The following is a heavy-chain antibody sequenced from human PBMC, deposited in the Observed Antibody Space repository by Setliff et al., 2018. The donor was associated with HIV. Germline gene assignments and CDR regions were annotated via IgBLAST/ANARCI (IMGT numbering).Heavy chain of an antibody. V-gene: IGHV3-49*03. CDR1: GFTFGDYA. CDR2: IRSKAYGGTT. Sequence: PGGSLRLSCTASGFTFGDYAMSWFRQAPGKGLEWVGFIRSKAYGGTTEYAASVKGRFTISRDDSKSIAYLQMNSLKTEDTAMYYCARHSGSSGWYFSDGYYYYMDVWGKGTTVTVSS. D-gene: IGHD6-19*01. J-gene: IGHJ6*03. CDR3: ARHSGSSGWYFSDGYYYYMDV.